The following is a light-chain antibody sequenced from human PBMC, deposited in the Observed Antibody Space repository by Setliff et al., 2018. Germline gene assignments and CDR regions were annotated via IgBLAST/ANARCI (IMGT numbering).Light chain of an antibody. CDR2: DVT. CDR1: SSDVGGYDY. CDR3: SSYTVGSTLSV. V-gene: IGLV2-14*03. J-gene: IGLJ1*01. Sequence: QSVLTQPASVSGSPGQSITFSCTGSSSDVGGYDYVSWYQQHPGKAPKLLIHDVTNRPSGVSNRFSGSKSGNTASLTISGLQAEDEAEYFCSSYTVGSTLSVFGTGNKVTVL.